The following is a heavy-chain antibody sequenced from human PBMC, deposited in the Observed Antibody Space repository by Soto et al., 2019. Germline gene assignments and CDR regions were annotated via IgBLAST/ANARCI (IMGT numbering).Heavy chain of an antibody. CDR3: GVGWEVVVGANS. CDR1: GYTFTGYV. J-gene: IGHJ4*02. CDR2: INTNNGGT. V-gene: IGHV1-2*02. Sequence: QVQLVQSGAEVKKPGASVRVSCKASGYTFTGYVMHWVRQAPGQGLEWMGWINTNNGGTNSAQKFQGRVIITMDTSTNTAYMVLSRLRADDTAIYYCGVGWEVVVGANSWGQGTLVTVSS. D-gene: IGHD2-15*01.